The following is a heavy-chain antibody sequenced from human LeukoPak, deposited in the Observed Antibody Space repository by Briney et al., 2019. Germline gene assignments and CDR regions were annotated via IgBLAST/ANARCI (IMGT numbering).Heavy chain of an antibody. CDR2: IYYSGST. CDR3: ARYKVRGAHTPYYFDY. J-gene: IGHJ4*02. CDR1: GGSISSYY. Sequence: SETLSLTCTVSGGSISSYYWSWIRQPPGKGLEWIGYIYYSGSTNYNPSLKSRVTISVDTSKNQFSLKLSSVTAADTAVYYCARYKVRGAHTPYYFDYWGQGTLVTVSS. V-gene: IGHV4-59*12. D-gene: IGHD3-10*01.